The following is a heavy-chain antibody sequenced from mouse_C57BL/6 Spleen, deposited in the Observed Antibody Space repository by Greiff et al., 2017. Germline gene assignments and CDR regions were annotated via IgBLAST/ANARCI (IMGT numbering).Heavy chain of an antibody. J-gene: IGHJ4*01. CDR3: AREITTVVATGAMDY. CDR1: GYTFTDYY. CDR2: IYPGSGNT. Sequence: VQLQESGAELVRPGASVKLSCKASGYTFTDYYINWVKQRPGQGLEWIARIYPGSGNTYYNEKFKGKATLTAEKSSSTAYMQLSSLTSEDSAVYVCAREITTVVATGAMDYWGQGTSVTVSS. V-gene: IGHV1-76*01. D-gene: IGHD1-1*01.